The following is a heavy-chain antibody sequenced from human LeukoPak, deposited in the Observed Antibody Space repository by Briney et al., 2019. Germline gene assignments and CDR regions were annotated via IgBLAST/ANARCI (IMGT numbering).Heavy chain of an antibody. D-gene: IGHD4-23*01. V-gene: IGHV1-2*02. Sequence: GASVKVSCKASGYTFTGYYMRWVRQAPGQGLEWMGWINPNSGGTNYAQKFQGRVTMTRDTSISTAYMELSRLRSDDTAVYYCAREEDYGGNSADWGQGTLVTVSS. CDR2: INPNSGGT. CDR3: AREEDYGGNSAD. J-gene: IGHJ4*02. CDR1: GYTFTGYY.